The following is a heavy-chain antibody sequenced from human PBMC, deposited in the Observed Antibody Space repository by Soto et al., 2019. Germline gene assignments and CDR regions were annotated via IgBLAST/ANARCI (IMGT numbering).Heavy chain of an antibody. Sequence: AVKVSCKASGFTFTSSAMQWVRQARGQRLEWIGWIVVGSGNTNYAQKFQERVTITRDMSTSTAYMELSSLRSEDTAVYYCAAPYTPKSLYYMDVWGKGTTVTLPS. J-gene: IGHJ6*03. CDR2: IVVGSGNT. CDR1: GFTFTSSA. CDR3: AAPYTPKSLYYMDV. V-gene: IGHV1-58*02. D-gene: IGHD1-1*01.